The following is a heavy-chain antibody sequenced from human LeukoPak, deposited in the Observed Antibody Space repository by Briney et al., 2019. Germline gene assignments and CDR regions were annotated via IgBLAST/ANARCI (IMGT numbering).Heavy chain of an antibody. D-gene: IGHD3-10*01. CDR2: IIPIFGTS. J-gene: IGHJ5*02. CDR3: ARAKSIIETGSWFDP. CDR1: GGSFSSYA. V-gene: IGHV1-69*13. Sequence: GASVKVSCKASGGSFSSYAISWVRQAPGQGLEWMGGIIPIFGTSNYAQKFQGRVTMTADDSTSIAYMELSSLRSEDTAVYYCARAKSIIETGSWFDPWGQGTLVTVS.